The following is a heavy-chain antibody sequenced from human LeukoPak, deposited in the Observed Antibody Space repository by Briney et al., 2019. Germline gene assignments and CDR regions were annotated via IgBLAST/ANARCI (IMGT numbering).Heavy chain of an antibody. CDR2: INQNGSGK. V-gene: IGHV3-7*01. CDR3: ERESYDSSGYDNWFDP. Sequence: GGSLRLSCAASGFTFSSYWMSWVRQAPGKGLEWVANINQNGSGKYYVDSVEGRFTISRDTAKNSVYLQMNSLRAEDTAVYYCERESYDSSGYDNWFDPRGQGTLVTVSS. CDR1: GFTFSSYW. D-gene: IGHD3-22*01. J-gene: IGHJ5*02.